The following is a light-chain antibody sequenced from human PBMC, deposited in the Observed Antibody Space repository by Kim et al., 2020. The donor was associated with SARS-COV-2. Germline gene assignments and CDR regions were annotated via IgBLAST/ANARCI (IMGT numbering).Light chain of an antibody. J-gene: IGKJ1*01. CDR1: ESISNW. V-gene: IGKV1-5*01. CDR3: QYYDGYSGT. Sequence: DIQMTQSPSSLSASVGDRVTITCRASESISNWLAWYQQKPGEAPRLLIFDASSLETGVPSRFGGSGSGTEFILTISSLQPDDFATYYCQYYDGYSGTFGQGTKVDIK. CDR2: DAS.